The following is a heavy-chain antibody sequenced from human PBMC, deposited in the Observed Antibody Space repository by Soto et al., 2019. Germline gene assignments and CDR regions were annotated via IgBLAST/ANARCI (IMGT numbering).Heavy chain of an antibody. V-gene: IGHV3-23*01. J-gene: IGHJ4*02. CDR2: ISGSGGST. CDR1: GXTFSSYA. D-gene: IGHD3-3*01. Sequence: GSLRLSSAASGXTFSSYAMSWVRQAPGKGLEWVSAISGSGGSTYYADSVKGRFTISRDNSKKTLYLQMNSLRAEDTAVYYCAKKDDFWSGFTDYWGQGTLGTVSS. CDR3: AKKDDFWSGFTDY.